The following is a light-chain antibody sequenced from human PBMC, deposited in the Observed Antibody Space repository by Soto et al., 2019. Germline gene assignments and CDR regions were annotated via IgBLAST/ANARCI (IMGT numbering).Light chain of an antibody. CDR3: QQHGSSTYT. Sequence: EIELTQPPATLSLSPGETATLSCRASQNVDKFLAWYQQRPGQPPRLLIFDSSNRATGVPVRFSGSGSGTDFTLTISRLEPEDFAVYYCQQHGSSTYTFGQGTKVDIK. V-gene: IGKV3-11*01. J-gene: IGKJ2*01. CDR2: DSS. CDR1: QNVDKF.